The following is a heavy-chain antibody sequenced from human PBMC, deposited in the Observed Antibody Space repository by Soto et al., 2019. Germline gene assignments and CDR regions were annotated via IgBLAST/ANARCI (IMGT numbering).Heavy chain of an antibody. D-gene: IGHD3-10*01. V-gene: IGHV1-8*01. Sequence: RASVKVSCKASGYTFTSYDINWVRQATGQGLEWMGWMNPNSGNTGYAQKFQGRVTMTRNTSISTAYMELSSLRSEDTAVYYCAREGPGRLLNYYGMDVWGQGTTVTVSS. CDR3: AREGPGRLLNYYGMDV. CDR1: GYTFTSYD. CDR2: MNPNSGNT. J-gene: IGHJ6*02.